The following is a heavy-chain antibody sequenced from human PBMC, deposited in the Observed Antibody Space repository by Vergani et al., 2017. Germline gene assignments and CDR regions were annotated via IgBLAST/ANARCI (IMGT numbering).Heavy chain of an antibody. CDR1: GGSISSGSYY. Sequence: QVQLQESGPGLVKPSQTLSLTCTVSGGSISSGSYYWSWIRQPPGKGLEWIGYIHQSGRTNSNPSLKSRVTISIDTSKNRFSLRLSSVTTADTAVYDCARDTVEYDSGSYDDTFDSWGQGTMVIVSS. V-gene: IGHV4-61*03. J-gene: IGHJ3*02. CDR3: ARDTVEYDSGSYDDTFDS. CDR2: IHQSGRT. D-gene: IGHD3-10*01.